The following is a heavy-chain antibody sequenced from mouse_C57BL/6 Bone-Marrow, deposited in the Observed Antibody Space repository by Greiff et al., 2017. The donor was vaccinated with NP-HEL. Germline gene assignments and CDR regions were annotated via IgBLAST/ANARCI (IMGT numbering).Heavy chain of an antibody. J-gene: IGHJ3*01. CDR2: ISSGGDYI. V-gene: IGHV5-9-1*02. CDR3: TRDPLVYDGYPWFAY. Sequence: EVQVVESGEGLVKPGGSLKLSCAASGFTFSSYAMSWVRQTPEKRLEWVAYISSGGDYIYYADTVKGRFTISRDNARNTLYLQMSSRKSEDTAMYYCTRDPLVYDGYPWFAYGGQGTLVTVSA. D-gene: IGHD2-3*01. CDR1: GFTFSSYA.